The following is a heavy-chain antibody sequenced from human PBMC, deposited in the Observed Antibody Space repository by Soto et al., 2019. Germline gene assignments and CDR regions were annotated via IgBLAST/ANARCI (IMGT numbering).Heavy chain of an antibody. D-gene: IGHD2-15*01. Sequence: QLQLQESGPGLVKPSETLSLTCTVSGGSISSSSYYWGWIRQPPGKGLVWIGSIYYSGSTYYNPSLKSRVTISVDTSKNQFSLKLSSVTAADTAVYYCARVVVVVAATGGYFDYWGQGTLVTVSS. CDR1: GGSISSSSYY. J-gene: IGHJ4*02. V-gene: IGHV4-39*01. CDR2: IYYSGST. CDR3: ARVVVVVAATGGYFDY.